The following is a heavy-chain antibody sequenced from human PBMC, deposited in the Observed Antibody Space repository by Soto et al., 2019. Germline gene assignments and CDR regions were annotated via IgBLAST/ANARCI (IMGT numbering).Heavy chain of an antibody. Sequence: QITLKESGPTLVKPTQTLTLTCTFSGFSLSSTRMSVGWIRQPPGKALEWLALIYWDDDKRYSPFLKSRLTITKDTAKNQVVLTMSNMDPVDTARYYCAHILVAGLGDYFDYWGQGTLVTVSS. CDR3: AHILVAGLGDYFDY. V-gene: IGHV2-5*02. D-gene: IGHD6-19*01. J-gene: IGHJ4*02. CDR2: IYWDDDK. CDR1: GFSLSSTRMS.